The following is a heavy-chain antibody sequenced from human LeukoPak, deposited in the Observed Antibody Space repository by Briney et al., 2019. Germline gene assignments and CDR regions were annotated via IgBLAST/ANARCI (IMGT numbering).Heavy chain of an antibody. Sequence: GGSLRLSCAASGFTFSSYGMHWVRQAPGKGLEWVALIPYDGTNKYYADSVKGRFTISRDNSKNTLYLQMNSLRAEDTAVYYCAKDLTTTVTTAIDCWGHGTLVTVSS. D-gene: IGHD4-17*01. J-gene: IGHJ4*01. CDR3: AKDLTTTVTTAIDC. CDR1: GFTFSSYG. CDR2: IPYDGTNK. V-gene: IGHV3-30*02.